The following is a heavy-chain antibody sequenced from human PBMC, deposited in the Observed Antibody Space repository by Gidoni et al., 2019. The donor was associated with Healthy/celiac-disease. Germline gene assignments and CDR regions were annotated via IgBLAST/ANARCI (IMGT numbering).Heavy chain of an antibody. V-gene: IGHV3-33*01. Sequence: QVQLVESGGGVVQPGRSLRLSCAASGFTFSSSGMHWVRQAPGKGLEWVAVIWYDGSNKYYADSVKGRFTISRDNSKNTLYLQMNSLRAEDTAVYYCARTSSSWSTGSFDIWGQGTMVTVSS. CDR2: IWYDGSNK. J-gene: IGHJ3*02. CDR3: ARTSSSWSTGSFDI. D-gene: IGHD6-13*01. CDR1: GFTFSSSG.